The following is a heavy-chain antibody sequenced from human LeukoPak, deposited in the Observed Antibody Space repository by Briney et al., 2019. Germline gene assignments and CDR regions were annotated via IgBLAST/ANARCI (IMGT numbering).Heavy chain of an antibody. J-gene: IGHJ6*03. Sequence: ASVRVSCKASGYTFTGYYMHWVRQAPGQGLEWMGWINPNSGGTNYAQKFQGRVTMTRDTSISTAYMELSRLRSDDTAVYYCARDSSDCGGDCYSNYYYYMDVWGKGTTVTVSS. CDR3: ARDSSDCGGDCYSNYYYYMDV. CDR1: GYTFTGYY. V-gene: IGHV1-2*02. D-gene: IGHD2-21*01. CDR2: INPNSGGT.